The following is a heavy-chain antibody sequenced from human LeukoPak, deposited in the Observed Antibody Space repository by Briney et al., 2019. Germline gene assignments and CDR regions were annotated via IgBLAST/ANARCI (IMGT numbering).Heavy chain of an antibody. CDR1: GSTLTKIS. CDR3: ATGAMVYEY. CDR2: FGPQVGET. Sequence: ASVKVSCKVSGSTLTKISIDWVRQAPGKGLECMGTFGPQVGETIHSQKLQGRLKMAADTSTDTAYMEMSSLQSEDTAVYYCATGAMVYEYWGQGTLVTVSS. V-gene: IGHV1-24*01. J-gene: IGHJ4*02. D-gene: IGHD3-10*01.